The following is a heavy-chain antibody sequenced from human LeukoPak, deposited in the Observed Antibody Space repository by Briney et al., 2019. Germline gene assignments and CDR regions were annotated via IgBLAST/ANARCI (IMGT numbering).Heavy chain of an antibody. CDR2: IRSKANNYAT. D-gene: IGHD6-6*01. V-gene: IGHV3-73*01. CDR3: ARDSSSEGPLDY. CDR1: GFTFSSYS. Sequence: GGSLRLSCAASGFTFSSYSMNWVRQASGKGLEWIGRIRSKANNYATAYTDPLKGRFTVSRDDSKNTAYLQMNSLKTEDSAVYFCARDSSSEGPLDYWGQGTLVTVSS. J-gene: IGHJ4*02.